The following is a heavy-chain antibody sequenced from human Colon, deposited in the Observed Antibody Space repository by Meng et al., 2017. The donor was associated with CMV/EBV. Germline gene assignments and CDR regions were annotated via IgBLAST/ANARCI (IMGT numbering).Heavy chain of an antibody. CDR2: ITSRGSFI. J-gene: IGHJ3*02. V-gene: IGHV3-21*01. Sequence: GESLKISCAASGFPFSSYSMNWVRQASGKGLEWISSITSRGSFIYYADSVKGRFTSSRDNAKNSLYLQMNSLRAEDTAVYYCARHGRGVDAFDIWGQGTMVTVSS. CDR3: ARHGRGVDAFDI. D-gene: IGHD3-10*01. CDR1: GFPFSSYS.